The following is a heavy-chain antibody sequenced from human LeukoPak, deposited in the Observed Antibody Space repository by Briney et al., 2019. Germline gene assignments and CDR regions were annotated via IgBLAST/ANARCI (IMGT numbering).Heavy chain of an antibody. CDR1: GFTFNSYA. Sequence: GGSLRLSCAASGFTFNSYAMSWVRQAPGKGLEWVSTISGSGAYTYYADSVKGRFTTSRDNSKNTLYLQMNSLRAEDTAVYYCAKYFASGSYYKLPHWGQGTLVTVSS. D-gene: IGHD3-10*01. CDR3: AKYFASGSYYKLPH. CDR2: ISGSGAYT. V-gene: IGHV3-23*01. J-gene: IGHJ1*01.